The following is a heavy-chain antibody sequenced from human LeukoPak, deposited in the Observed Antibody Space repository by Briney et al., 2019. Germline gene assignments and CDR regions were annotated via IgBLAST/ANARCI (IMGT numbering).Heavy chain of an antibody. CDR2: IWYDGSNK. J-gene: IGHJ4*02. Sequence: GGSLRLSCAASGFTFSSYGMHWVRQAPGKGLEWVAVIWYDGSNKYYADSVKGRFTISRDNSKNTLYLQMNSLRAEDTAVYYCARDGDYYDSTYYFGYWGQGTLVTVSS. CDR1: GFTFSSYG. CDR3: ARDGDYYDSTYYFGY. V-gene: IGHV3-33*01. D-gene: IGHD3-22*01.